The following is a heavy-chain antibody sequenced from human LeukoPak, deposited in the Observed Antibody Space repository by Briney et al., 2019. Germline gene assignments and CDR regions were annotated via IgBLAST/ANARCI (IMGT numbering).Heavy chain of an antibody. J-gene: IGHJ4*02. CDR3: ARSSSSVVLRCFGHFDY. Sequence: PSETLSLTCTVSGGSISSSSYYWGWIRQPPGKGLEWIGRIYYSGSTYYNPSLKSPVTISVDTSKNQFSLKLSSVTAADTAVYYCARSSSSVVLRCFGHFDYWGQGTLVTVSS. CDR2: IYYSGST. V-gene: IGHV4-39*01. D-gene: IGHD3-10*01. CDR1: GGSISSSSYY.